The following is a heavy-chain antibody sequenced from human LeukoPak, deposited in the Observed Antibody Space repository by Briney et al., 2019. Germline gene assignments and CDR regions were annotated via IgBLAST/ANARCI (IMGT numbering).Heavy chain of an antibody. Sequence: ASVKVSCKASGYTFSTYYMHWVRQAPGQGLEWMGIINPSGGSTNYAQKFQGRFTMSTDTSTSTVYMELSSLRSEDTAVYYCAREGLDYWGQGTLVTVSS. V-gene: IGHV1-46*03. CDR1: GYTFSTYY. J-gene: IGHJ4*02. CDR3: AREGLDY. CDR2: INPSGGST.